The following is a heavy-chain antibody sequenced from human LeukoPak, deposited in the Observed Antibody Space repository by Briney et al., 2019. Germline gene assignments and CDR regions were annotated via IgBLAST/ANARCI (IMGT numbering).Heavy chain of an antibody. Sequence: GGSLRLSCAASGFTFSSYGMHWVRQAPGKGLEWVAVISYDGSNKYYADSVKGRFTISRDNSKTTLYLRMNSLRAEDTAVYYCAKGVFDYWGQGTLVTVSS. CDR3: AKGVFDY. CDR1: GFTFSSYG. V-gene: IGHV3-30*18. J-gene: IGHJ4*02. CDR2: ISYDGSNK.